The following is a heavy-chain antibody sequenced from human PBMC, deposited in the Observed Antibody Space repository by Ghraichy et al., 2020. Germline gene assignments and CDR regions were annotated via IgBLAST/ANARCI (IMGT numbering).Heavy chain of an antibody. CDR1: ALILTPDA. D-gene: IGHD5-12*01. Sequence: GGSLRLSWAGSALILTPDALYWVFRPPLFEKKYEAFIWYDGSNNYYADSVQGRFTISRDNSKHTLYLQMNSLRAEDTAVSSCARAVSGYSGLHGFDIWSTWKMVTVSS. J-gene: IGHJ3*02. CDR3: ARAVSGYSGLHGFDI. V-gene: IGHV3-33*01. CDR2: IWYDGSNN.